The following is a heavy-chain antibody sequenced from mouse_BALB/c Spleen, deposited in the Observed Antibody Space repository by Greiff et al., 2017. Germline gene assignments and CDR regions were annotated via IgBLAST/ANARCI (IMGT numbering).Heavy chain of an antibody. CDR3: AREDGSSYGYFDV. CDR2: ISSGSSTI. CDR1: GFTFSSFG. J-gene: IGHJ1*01. V-gene: IGHV5-17*02. D-gene: IGHD1-1*01. Sequence: EVQLQESGGGLVQPGGSRKLSCAASGFTFSSFGMHWVRQAPEKGLEWVAYISSGSSTIYYADTVKGRFTIARDNPKNTLFLQMTSLRSEDTAMYYCAREDGSSYGYFDVWGAGTTVTVSS.